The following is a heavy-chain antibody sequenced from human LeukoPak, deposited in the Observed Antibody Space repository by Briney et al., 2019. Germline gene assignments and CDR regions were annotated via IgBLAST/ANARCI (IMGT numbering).Heavy chain of an antibody. J-gene: IGHJ4*02. V-gene: IGHV4-59*08. CDR2: VYYTGGT. CDR1: GGSISTYY. CDR3: ARQGGYSGYDFDY. Sequence: SETLSLTCTVSGGSISTYYWTWIRQPPGKGLEWIGYVYYTGGTNYNPSLKSRVTISVDTSKNQFSLKLSSVTAADTAVYYCARQGGYSGYDFDYWGQGTLVTVSS. D-gene: IGHD5-12*01.